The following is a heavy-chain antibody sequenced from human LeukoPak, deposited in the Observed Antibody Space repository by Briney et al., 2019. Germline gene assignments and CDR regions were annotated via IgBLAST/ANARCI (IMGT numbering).Heavy chain of an antibody. CDR2: ISSSSSYI. CDR1: GFTFSSYS. Sequence: PGRSLRLSCVASGFTFSSYSMNWVRQAPGKGLEWVSSISSSSSYIYYADSVKGRFTFSRDNAKNSLSLQMNSLRAEDTAVYYCARDGEVGVGRWFDPWGQGTLVTVSS. V-gene: IGHV3-21*01. CDR3: ARDGEVGVGRWFDP. J-gene: IGHJ5*02. D-gene: IGHD1-26*01.